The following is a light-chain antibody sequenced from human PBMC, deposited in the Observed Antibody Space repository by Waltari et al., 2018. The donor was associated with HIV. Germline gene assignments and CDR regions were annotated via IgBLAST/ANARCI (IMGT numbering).Light chain of an antibody. CDR2: KNN. Sequence: QSVLTHPPSASGPPGQRFTIPCSGASSNIGSNYVTWYQQLPGTAPKLLIYKNNQRPSGVPDRFSGSKSGTSASLAISGLRSEDEADYYCAAWDDSLSGYVFGTGTKVTVL. CDR3: AAWDDSLSGYV. V-gene: IGLV1-47*01. CDR1: SSNIGSNY. J-gene: IGLJ1*01.